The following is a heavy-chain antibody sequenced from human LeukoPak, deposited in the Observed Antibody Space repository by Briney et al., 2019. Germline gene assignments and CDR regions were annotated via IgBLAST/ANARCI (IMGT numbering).Heavy chain of an antibody. CDR2: INPSGGST. D-gene: IGHD3-3*01. CDR1: GYIFTSYY. V-gene: IGHV1-46*01. J-gene: IGHJ4*02. Sequence: ASVKVSCKASGYIFTSYYMHWVRQSPGQGLEWMGIINPSGGSTSYAQKFQGRVTMTRDTSTSTVYMELSSLRSEDTAVYYCARDSLDDFWSGYYDYWGQGTLVTVSS. CDR3: ARDSLDDFWSGYYDY.